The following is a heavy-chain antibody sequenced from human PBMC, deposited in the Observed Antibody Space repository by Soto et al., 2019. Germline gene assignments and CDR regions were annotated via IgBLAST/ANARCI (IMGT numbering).Heavy chain of an antibody. J-gene: IGHJ4*02. V-gene: IGHV3-23*01. CDR3: AKGRIWNDVSWGFDY. CDR1: GFTFSSYA. CDR2: ISGSGGST. Sequence: GGSLRLSCAASGFTFSSYAMSWVRQAPGKGLEWVSAISGSGGSTYYADSVKGRFTISRDNSKNTQYMQMNSLRAEDTAVYYCAKGRIWNDVSWGFDYWGQGTLVTVSS. D-gene: IGHD1-1*01.